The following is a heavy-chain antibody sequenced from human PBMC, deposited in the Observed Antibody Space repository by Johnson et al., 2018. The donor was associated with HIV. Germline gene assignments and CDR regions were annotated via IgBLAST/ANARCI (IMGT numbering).Heavy chain of an antibody. V-gene: IGHV3-15*01. CDR3: TTRLNSGTYWGGEYVGYGLDV. CDR1: GLTLRNAW. CDR2: IKREVDGGTT. J-gene: IGHJ3*01. Sequence: VQLVESGGGVVTPGGSLRISCSGSGLTLRNAWMTWVRQAPGKGLEWVGHIKREVDGGTTDYTAPVKGRFTILRDDSKNILYLQMNNLKAEDTALYYCTTRLNSGTYWGGEYVGYGLDVWGQGTLVAVS. D-gene: IGHD1-26*01.